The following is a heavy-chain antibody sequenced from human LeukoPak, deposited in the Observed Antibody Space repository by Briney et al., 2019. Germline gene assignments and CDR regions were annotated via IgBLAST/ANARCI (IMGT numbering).Heavy chain of an antibody. J-gene: IGHJ4*02. CDR2: INPDGSRT. Sequence: GGSLRLSCAASGFTFSTYWVHWVRQAPGKGLVWVSRINPDGSRTDYADSVKGRFTISRDTATNTLYLQMNSLRAEDTAVYYCARGTGGHLFDYWGQGTLVTVSS. D-gene: IGHD2-8*02. V-gene: IGHV3-74*01. CDR1: GFTFSTYW. CDR3: ARGTGGHLFDY.